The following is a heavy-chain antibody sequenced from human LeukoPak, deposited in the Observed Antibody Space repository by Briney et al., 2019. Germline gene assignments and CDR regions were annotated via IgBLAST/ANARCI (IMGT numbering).Heavy chain of an antibody. CDR3: ATSTAGLDY. V-gene: IGHV3-7*01. D-gene: IGHD1-1*01. Sequence: PGGSLRLSCAASGFTFGSYWMSWVRQAPGKGLEWVANINQDGSDKYYVDSVKGRFTISRDNAKNSLYLQMNSLRAEDTAVYYCATSTAGLDYWGQGTLVTVSS. CDR1: GFTFGSYW. J-gene: IGHJ4*02. CDR2: INQDGSDK.